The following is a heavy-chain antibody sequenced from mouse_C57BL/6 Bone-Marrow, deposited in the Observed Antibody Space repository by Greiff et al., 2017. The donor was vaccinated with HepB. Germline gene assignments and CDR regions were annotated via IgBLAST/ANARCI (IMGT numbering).Heavy chain of an antibody. D-gene: IGHD1-1*01. V-gene: IGHV1-64*01. CDR3: ARPLYYYGSRDY. J-gene: IGHJ2*01. CDR1: GYTFTSYW. CDR2: IHPNSGST. Sequence: VQLQQPGAELVKPGASVKLSCKASGYTFTSYWMHWVKQRPGQGLEWIGMIHPNSGSTNYNEKFKSKATLTVDKSSSTAYMQLSSLTSEDSAVYYCARPLYYYGSRDYWGQGTTLTVSS.